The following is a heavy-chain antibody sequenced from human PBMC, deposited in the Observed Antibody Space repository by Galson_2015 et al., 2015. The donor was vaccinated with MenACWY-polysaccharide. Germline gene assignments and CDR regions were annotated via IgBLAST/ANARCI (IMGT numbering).Heavy chain of an antibody. J-gene: IGHJ6*02. Sequence: SLRLSCAASGFIFNNYPMSWVRQAPGKGLEWVSAISASGDSTYYAGSVKGRFTVSRDDSKHMLYLQMNSLRAEDTAVYYCAKDRDVRPAGAKATYGFDVWGQGTTVTVSS. CDR3: AKDRDVRPAGAKATYGFDV. CDR1: GFIFNNYP. CDR2: ISASGDST. D-gene: IGHD4/OR15-4a*01. V-gene: IGHV3-23*01.